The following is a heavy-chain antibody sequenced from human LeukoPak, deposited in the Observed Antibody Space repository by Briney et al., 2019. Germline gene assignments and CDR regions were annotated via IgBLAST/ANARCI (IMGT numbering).Heavy chain of an antibody. J-gene: IGHJ4*02. D-gene: IGHD3-22*01. CDR2: IDPTIGNT. CDR3: ARAGHNSESGGYDY. Sequence: ASVKVSCKPSGYTFIDHYIHWVRQAPGQGLESMGWIDPTIGNTNYAQKFQGRVTMTRDTSSSTAYIELSRLRSDDTAVYYCARAGHNSESGGYDYWGQGTLVTVSS. CDR1: GYTFIDHY. V-gene: IGHV1-2*02.